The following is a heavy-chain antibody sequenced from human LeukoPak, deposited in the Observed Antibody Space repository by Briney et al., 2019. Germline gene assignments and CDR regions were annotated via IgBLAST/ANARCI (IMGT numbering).Heavy chain of an antibody. J-gene: IGHJ6*03. CDR1: GGSFSGYY. D-gene: IGHD2-8*01. V-gene: IGHV4-34*01. CDR2: INHSGST. Sequence: PSETLSLTCAVYGGSFSGYYWSWIRQPPGKGLEWIGEINHSGSTNYNPSLKSRVTISVDTSKNQFSLKLSSVTAVDTAVYYCARGMVYAMSYYYYYYYMDVWGKGTTVTVSS. CDR3: ARGMVYAMSYYYYYYYMDV.